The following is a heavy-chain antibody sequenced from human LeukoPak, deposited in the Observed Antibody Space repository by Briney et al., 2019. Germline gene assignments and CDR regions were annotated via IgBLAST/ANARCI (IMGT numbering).Heavy chain of an antibody. CDR1: GTVFSTYW. CDR2: VYPGDSDT. Sequence: GESLKISCQVSGTVFSTYWVAWVRQMPGKGLEWLGVVYPGDSDTRYSPSFEGQVTISVDKSISTAYLQWSSLKATDSAVYYCARPHSTSRYVCDYWGQGTLVTVSS. D-gene: IGHD2-2*01. CDR3: ARPHSTSRYVCDY. J-gene: IGHJ4*02. V-gene: IGHV5-51*01.